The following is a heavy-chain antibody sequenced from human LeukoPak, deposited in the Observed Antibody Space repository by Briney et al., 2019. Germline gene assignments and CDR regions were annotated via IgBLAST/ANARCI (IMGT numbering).Heavy chain of an antibody. J-gene: IGHJ6*03. D-gene: IGHD2-2*01. V-gene: IGHV1-18*01. CDR3: ARDTYCSSTSCFPYYMDV. CDR1: VYTFTSYA. Sequence: ASVRVSCMASVYTFTSYAMHWVRRAPGQRLEWMGWISAYYGNTNYAQKLQDRVTMTTDTSTSIAYMELRSLRSDDTAVYYCARDTYCSSTSCFPYYMDVWGTGTTVTVSS. CDR2: ISAYYGNT.